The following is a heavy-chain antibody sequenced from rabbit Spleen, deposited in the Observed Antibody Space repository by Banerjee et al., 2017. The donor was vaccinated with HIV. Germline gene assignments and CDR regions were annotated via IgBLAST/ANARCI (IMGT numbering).Heavy chain of an antibody. CDR1: GFDFTSYY. J-gene: IGHJ4*01. Sequence: QLRESGGGLVQPGGSLKLSCKASGFDFTSYYMSWVRQAPGKGLEWIGYIDPVFGSAYYASWVNGRFSISRENTQNTVSLQLNSLTAADPATYFCARGGGLWGPGTLVT. CDR3: ARGGGL. V-gene: IGHV1S7*01. CDR2: IDPVFGSA.